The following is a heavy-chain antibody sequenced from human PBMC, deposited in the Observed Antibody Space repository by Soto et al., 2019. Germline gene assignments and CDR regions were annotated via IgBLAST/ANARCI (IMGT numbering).Heavy chain of an antibody. CDR1: GYTFTSYG. J-gene: IGHJ6*02. CDR3: ARGQYSSSWYLLPGGMDV. Sequence: QVQLVQSGAEVKKPGASVKVSCKASGYTFTSYGISWVRQAPGQGLEWMGWISAYNGNTNYAQKLQGRVTMTTDTTTSTANMELRGLRSDDTAVYYCARGQYSSSWYLLPGGMDVWGQGTTVTVSS. V-gene: IGHV1-18*01. CDR2: ISAYNGNT. D-gene: IGHD6-13*01.